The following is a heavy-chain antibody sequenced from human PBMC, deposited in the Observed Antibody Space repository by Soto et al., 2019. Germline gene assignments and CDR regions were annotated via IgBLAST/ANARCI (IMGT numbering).Heavy chain of an antibody. CDR1: GFTFSRYG. CDR2: IWYDGSNK. J-gene: IGHJ6*02. CDR3: ARETGQTGYSYGYYYYYGMDV. Sequence: GGSLRLSCAASGFTFSRYGMHWVRQAPGKGLEWVAVIWYDGSNKYYADSVKGRFTISRDNSKNTLYLQMNSLRAEDMAVYYCARETGQTGYSYGYYYYYGMDVWGQGTTVTVSS. D-gene: IGHD5-18*01. V-gene: IGHV3-33*01.